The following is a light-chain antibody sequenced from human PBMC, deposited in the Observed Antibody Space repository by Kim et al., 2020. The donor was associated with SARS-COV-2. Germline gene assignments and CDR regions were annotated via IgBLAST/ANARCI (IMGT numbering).Light chain of an antibody. CDR1: QGISSY. V-gene: IGKV1-8*01. J-gene: IGKJ2*01. Sequence: SASTGDRVTFTCRASQGISSYLAWYQQKPGKAPKLLIYAASTLQSGVPSRFSGSGSGTDFTLTISCLQSEDFATYYCQQYYSYPITFGQGTKLEI. CDR3: QQYYSYPIT. CDR2: AAS.